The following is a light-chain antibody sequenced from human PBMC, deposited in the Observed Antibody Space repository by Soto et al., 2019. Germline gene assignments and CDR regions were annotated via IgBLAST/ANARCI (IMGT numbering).Light chain of an antibody. J-gene: IGKJ1*01. Sequence: DIQLTQSPSTXXXXVXXXXXITCRASQGITGWLAWYQQKPGKAPKLLIFDASTLESGVPPRFTGSGSGTEFTLSISNLQPDDFATYYCQQYQRYWTFGHGTKVDI. CDR3: QQYQRYWT. CDR1: QGITGW. CDR2: DAS. V-gene: IGKV1-5*01.